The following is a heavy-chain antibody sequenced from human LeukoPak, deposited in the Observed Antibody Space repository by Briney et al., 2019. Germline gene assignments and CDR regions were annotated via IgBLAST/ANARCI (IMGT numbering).Heavy chain of an antibody. V-gene: IGHV1-69*13. J-gene: IGHJ6*03. D-gene: IGHD5-12*01. Sequence: SVKVSCKASGGTFSSYAISWVRQAPGQGLEWMGGIIPIFGTANYAQKFQGRVTITADESTSTAYMELSSLRSEDTAVYYCARGGYDDPYYYYMDVWGKGTTVTVSS. CDR2: IIPIFGTA. CDR3: ARGGYDDPYYYYMDV. CDR1: GGTFSSYA.